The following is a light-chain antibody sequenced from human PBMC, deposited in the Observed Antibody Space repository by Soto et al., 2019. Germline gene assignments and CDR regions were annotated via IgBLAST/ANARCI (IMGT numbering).Light chain of an antibody. V-gene: IGKV1-39*01. CDR2: AAS. J-gene: IGKJ1*01. CDR1: QSISSY. CDR3: QQRYIAPWT. Sequence: DIQMNQSPSSLSASVGDRVTITCRASQSISSYLNWYQKKPGRSPKLLVYAASSLQIGVPSRFSGSGPGTDFTLNSFSLQPEDFATYDCQQRYIAPWTFGQGNNVEIK.